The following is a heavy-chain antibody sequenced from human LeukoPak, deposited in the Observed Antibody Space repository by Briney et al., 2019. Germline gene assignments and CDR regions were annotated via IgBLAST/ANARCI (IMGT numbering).Heavy chain of an antibody. J-gene: IGHJ4*02. CDR2: IWYDGSNK. D-gene: IGHD6-13*01. Sequence: GGSLRLSCAASGFTFSSYGMHWVRQAPGKGLEWVAVIWYDGSNKYYADSVKGRFTISRDNSKNTLYLQMNSLRAEDTAVYYCARGEGIAAAGSRFDYWGQGTLVTVSS. CDR3: ARGEGIAAAGSRFDY. V-gene: IGHV3-33*01. CDR1: GFTFSSYG.